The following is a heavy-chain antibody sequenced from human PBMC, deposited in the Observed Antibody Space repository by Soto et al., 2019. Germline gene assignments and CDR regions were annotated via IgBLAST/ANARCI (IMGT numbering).Heavy chain of an antibody. J-gene: IGHJ3*01. V-gene: IGHV3-30*18. CDR3: ANPEYRGYDGGDPFAV. CDR1: GFTFRSYG. Sequence: PGGSLRLSCAASGFTFRSYGMHWVRQGPGKGLEWVADISCDGSNDYDADSVKGRFTISRAKSENTLWLQMNSLRAKETAVYYGANPEYRGYDGGDPFAVWAQGTMVTVTS. CDR2: ISCDGSND. D-gene: IGHD5-12*01.